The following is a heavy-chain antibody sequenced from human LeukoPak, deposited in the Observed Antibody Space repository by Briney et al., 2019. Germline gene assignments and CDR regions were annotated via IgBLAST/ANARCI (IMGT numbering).Heavy chain of an antibody. V-gene: IGHV3-23*01. D-gene: IGHD6-13*01. CDR1: GFTFSSYA. J-gene: IGHJ6*02. Sequence: PGGSLRLSCAASGFTFSSYAMSWVRKAPGKGLEWVSAISGSGGSTYYADSVKGRFTISRDNSKNTLYLQMNSLRAEDTAVYYCARDPVRIAAAGVYGMDVWGQGTTVTVSS. CDR2: ISGSGGST. CDR3: ARDPVRIAAAGVYGMDV.